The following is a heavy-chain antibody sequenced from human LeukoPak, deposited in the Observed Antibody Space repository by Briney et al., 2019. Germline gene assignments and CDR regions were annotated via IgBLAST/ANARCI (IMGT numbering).Heavy chain of an antibody. Sequence: GGSLRLSCAASGITLSSYGMHWVRQAPGKGLEWVSAISGSGGSTYYADSVKGRFTISRDNSKNTLYLQMNSLRAEDTAVYYCAKISYYDFWSGPMPHMDVWGKGTTVTVSS. CDR2: ISGSGGST. CDR1: GITLSSYG. V-gene: IGHV3-23*01. J-gene: IGHJ6*03. CDR3: AKISYYDFWSGPMPHMDV. D-gene: IGHD3-3*01.